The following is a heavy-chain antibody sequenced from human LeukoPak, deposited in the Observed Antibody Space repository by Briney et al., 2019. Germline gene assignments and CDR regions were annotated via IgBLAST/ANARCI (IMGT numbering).Heavy chain of an antibody. Sequence: GGSLRLSRAASGFTFSSYAMHWVRQAPGKGLEWVAVISYDGSNKYYADSVKGRFTISRDNSKNTLYLQMNSLRAEDTAVYYCARGGNIVVVVAATPDTDFDYWGQGTLVTVSS. CDR1: GFTFSSYA. CDR3: ARGGNIVVVVAATPDTDFDY. D-gene: IGHD2-15*01. V-gene: IGHV3-30*04. CDR2: ISYDGSNK. J-gene: IGHJ4*02.